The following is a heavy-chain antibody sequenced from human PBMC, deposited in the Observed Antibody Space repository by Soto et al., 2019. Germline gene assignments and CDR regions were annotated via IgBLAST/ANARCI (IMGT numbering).Heavy chain of an antibody. D-gene: IGHD1-26*01. J-gene: IGHJ4*02. CDR1: GYSISSSNW. Sequence: SETLSLTCAVSGYSISSSNWWGWIRQPPGKGLEWIGYIYYSGTTYYNPSLKSRVTMSVDTSKNQFSLKLTSVTAVDTAVYYCARREIQGPIDYWGQGTMVTV. CDR3: ARREIQGPIDY. CDR2: IYYSGTT. V-gene: IGHV4-28*01.